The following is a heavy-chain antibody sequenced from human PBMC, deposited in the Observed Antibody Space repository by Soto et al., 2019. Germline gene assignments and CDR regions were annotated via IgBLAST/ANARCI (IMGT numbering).Heavy chain of an antibody. Sequence: ASVKVSCKVSGYTLTELSMHWVRQAPGKGLEWMGGFDPEDGETIYAQKFQGRVTMTEDTSTDTAYMELSSLRSEDTAVYYCATYPPMIFGVVIYNWFDPWGQGTLVTVSS. CDR1: GYTLTELS. CDR2: FDPEDGET. CDR3: ATYPPMIFGVVIYNWFDP. V-gene: IGHV1-24*01. J-gene: IGHJ5*02. D-gene: IGHD3-3*01.